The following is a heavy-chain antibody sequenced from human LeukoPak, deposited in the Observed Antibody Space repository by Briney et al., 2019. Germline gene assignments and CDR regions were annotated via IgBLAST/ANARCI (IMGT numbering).Heavy chain of an antibody. CDR3: ARDFSTYSSSWDY. J-gene: IGHJ4*02. D-gene: IGHD6-13*01. V-gene: IGHV4-38-2*02. CDR2: IYHSGST. Sequence: PSETLSLTCAVSGYSISSGYYWGWIRQPPGKGLEWIGSIYHSGSTYYNPSLKSRVTISVDTSKNQFSLKLSSVTADDTAVYYCARDFSTYSSSWDYWGQGTLVTVSS. CDR1: GYSISSGYY.